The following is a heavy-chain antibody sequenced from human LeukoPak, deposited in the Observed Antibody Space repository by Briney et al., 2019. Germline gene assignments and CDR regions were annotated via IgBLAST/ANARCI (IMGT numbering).Heavy chain of an antibody. D-gene: IGHD5-18*01. J-gene: IGHJ4*02. Sequence: GGSLRLSCAASGFTFSTYWMNWVRQAPGKGLEWVANIKQDGSAKNYVDSVKGRFTISRDNAKNSLYLEMNSVTVEDTAMYYCGGGDGYFVKKWGQGTLVTVSS. CDR3: GGGDGYFVKK. CDR2: IKQDGSAK. V-gene: IGHV3-7*04. CDR1: GFTFSTYW.